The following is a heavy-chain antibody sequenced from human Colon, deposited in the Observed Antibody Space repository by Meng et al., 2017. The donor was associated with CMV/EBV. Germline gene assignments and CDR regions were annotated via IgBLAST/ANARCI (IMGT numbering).Heavy chain of an antibody. CDR1: GYSFTNYW. CDR2: VHTGGNS. J-gene: IGHJ4*02. V-gene: IGHV3-53*01. CDR3: ARDLRLTGAFDY. Sequence: GGSLRLSCKGSGYSFTNYWIGWVRQMPGKGLEWVSVVHTGGNSYYADSVKGRFTISRDTSKNMIYLQMDSLRAEDTAVYYCARDLRLTGAFDYWGQGTLVTVSS. D-gene: IGHD3-9*01.